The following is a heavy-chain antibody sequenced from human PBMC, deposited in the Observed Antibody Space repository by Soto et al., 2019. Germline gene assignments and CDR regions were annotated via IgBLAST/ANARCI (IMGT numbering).Heavy chain of an antibody. CDR3: ATSVAGFDWLLKPYNWFDP. J-gene: IGHJ5*02. V-gene: IGHV1-24*01. CDR1: GYTLTELS. CDR2: FDPEDGET. D-gene: IGHD3-9*01. Sequence: ASVKVSCKVSGYTLTELSMHWVRQAPGKGLEWMGGFDPEDGETIYAQKFQGRVTMTEDTSTDTAYMGLSSLRSEDTAVYYCATSVAGFDWLLKPYNWFDPWGQGTLVTVSS.